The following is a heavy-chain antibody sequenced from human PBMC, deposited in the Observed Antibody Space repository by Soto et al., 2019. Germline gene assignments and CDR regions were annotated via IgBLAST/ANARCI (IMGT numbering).Heavy chain of an antibody. CDR3: TRLGYGDYGVDGP. J-gene: IGHJ5*02. Sequence: EVQLVESGGGLVQPGGSLKLSCAASGFTFSGSALHWVRQASGKGLEWVGRIRSKANSYATAYAASVKGRFTISRDDSKNTAYLQMNSLKTEDTAVYYCTRLGYGDYGVDGPWGQGTLVTVSS. CDR1: GFTFSGSA. CDR2: IRSKANSYAT. V-gene: IGHV3-73*02. D-gene: IGHD4-17*01.